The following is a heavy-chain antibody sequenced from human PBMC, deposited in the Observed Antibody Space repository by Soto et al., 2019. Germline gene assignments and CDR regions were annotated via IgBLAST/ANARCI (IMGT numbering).Heavy chain of an antibody. CDR2: IGSKANSYAT. J-gene: IGHJ4*02. CDR1: GFTFSGSA. CDR3: PGTSSGSPDY. Sequence: RGSLRLSCAASGFTFSGSAMHWVRQASGKGLQWVGRIGSKANSYATAYAASVKGRFTISRDDSKNTAYLQMNSLKTEDTAVNYCPGTSSGSPDYWGRGTLVTVSS. V-gene: IGHV3-73*01. D-gene: IGHD2-15*01.